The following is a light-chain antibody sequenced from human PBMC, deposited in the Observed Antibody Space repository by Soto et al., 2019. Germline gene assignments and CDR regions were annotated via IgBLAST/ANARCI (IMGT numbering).Light chain of an antibody. J-gene: IGKJ1*01. CDR2: GAS. V-gene: IGKV3-20*01. Sequence: EIVLTQSPGTLSLSPCERATLSCRASQSVSSSSLAWYQQKPGQAPRLLIYGASSRATGIPDKFSGSGSGTDFTLTISRLEPEDFAVYYCQQYGSSPRTFGQGTKVDI. CDR3: QQYGSSPRT. CDR1: QSVSSSS.